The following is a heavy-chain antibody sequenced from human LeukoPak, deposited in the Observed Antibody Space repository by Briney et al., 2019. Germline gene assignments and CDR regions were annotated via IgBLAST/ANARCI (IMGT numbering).Heavy chain of an antibody. CDR3: ARAHYDFWSGYWVGYYYYYMDV. J-gene: IGHJ6*03. V-gene: IGHV1-69*01. CDR2: IIPVFGTA. CDR1: GGTFSSYA. Sequence: SVKVSCKASGGTFSSYAISWVRQAPGQGLEWMGGIIPVFGTANYAQKFQGRVTIAADESTSTAYMELGSLRSEDTAVYYCARAHYDFWSGYWVGYYYYYMDVWGKGTTVTVSS. D-gene: IGHD3-3*01.